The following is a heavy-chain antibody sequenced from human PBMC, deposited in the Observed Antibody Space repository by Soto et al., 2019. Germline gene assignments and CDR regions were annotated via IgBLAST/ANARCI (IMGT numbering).Heavy chain of an antibody. V-gene: IGHV3-23*01. Sequence: VGPLRLCWGAAGGTCGGDGMSWVRQARGKGLAWVSAISGSGGSTYYADSVKGRFTISRDNSKNTLYLQRNSLRAEDTAVYYCAKDDVTMVRGVITPYSFDYWGPRTLVTVS. D-gene: IGHD3-10*01. CDR3: AKDDVTMVRGVITPYSFDY. J-gene: IGHJ4*02. CDR2: ISGSGGST. CDR1: GGTCGGDG.